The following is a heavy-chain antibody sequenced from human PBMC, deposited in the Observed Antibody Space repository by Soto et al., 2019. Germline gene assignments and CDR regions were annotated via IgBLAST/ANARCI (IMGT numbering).Heavy chain of an antibody. CDR2: IGTAGDT. CDR1: GFTFSSYD. J-gene: IGHJ6*02. Sequence: PGGSLRLSCVASGFTFSSYDMHWVRQATGKGLEWVSAIGTAGDTYYPGSVKGRFTISRENAKNSLYLQMNSLRAGDTAVYYCARGTYYDILTGDTHSDMDVWGQGTTVTVSS. CDR3: ARGTYYDILTGDTHSDMDV. D-gene: IGHD3-9*01. V-gene: IGHV3-13*01.